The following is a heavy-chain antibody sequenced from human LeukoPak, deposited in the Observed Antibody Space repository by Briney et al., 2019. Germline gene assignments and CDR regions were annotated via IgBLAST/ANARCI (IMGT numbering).Heavy chain of an antibody. Sequence: PSETLSLTCTVSGASISSSGFYWSWIRQPPGKGLEWIGYIYYSGSTYYNPSLKSRVTISVDTSKNQFSLKLSSVTAADTAVYYCARLAWETTLIGINAFDIWGQGTMVTVSS. J-gene: IGHJ3*02. CDR1: GASISSSGFY. CDR2: IYYSGST. CDR3: ARLAWETTLIGINAFDI. D-gene: IGHD3-3*02. V-gene: IGHV4-30-2*01.